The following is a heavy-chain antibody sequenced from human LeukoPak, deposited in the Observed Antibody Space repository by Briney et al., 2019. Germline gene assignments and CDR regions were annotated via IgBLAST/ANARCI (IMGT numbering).Heavy chain of an antibody. CDR3: ARGPASGCDFAWFDP. V-gene: IGHV4-34*01. CDR1: GGSLSNYY. Sequence: SETLSLTCAVYGGSLSNYYWSWIRQPPGKGLEWVGEINHSGSTKFNPSLKSRVTILVAMSKSQFSLELRSVTAADTAVYYCARGPASGCDFAWFDPWGQGTLVTVSS. D-gene: IGHD3-10*01. J-gene: IGHJ5*02. CDR2: INHSGST.